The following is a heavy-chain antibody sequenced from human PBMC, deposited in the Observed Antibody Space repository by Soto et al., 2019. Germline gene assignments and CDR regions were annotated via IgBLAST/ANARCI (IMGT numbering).Heavy chain of an antibody. D-gene: IGHD1-1*01. V-gene: IGHV1-69*12. Sequence: QVQLVQSGAEVKKPGSSVKVSCKASGGTFSSYAISWVRQAPGQGLEWMGGIIPIFGTAHYAQKFQGRVTINADESTSTADMELSSLRSEDTAVYFCASGQLGLERYYGMDVWGQGTTVTVSS. CDR3: ASGQLGLERYYGMDV. CDR2: IIPIFGTA. CDR1: GGTFSSYA. J-gene: IGHJ6*02.